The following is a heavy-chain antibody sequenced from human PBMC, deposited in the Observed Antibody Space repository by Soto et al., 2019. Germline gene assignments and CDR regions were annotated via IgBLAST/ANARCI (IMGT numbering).Heavy chain of an antibody. D-gene: IGHD3-10*01. CDR2: ISSSGSTI. J-gene: IGHJ3*02. V-gene: IGHV3-11*01. CDR1: GFTFSDYY. Sequence: GGSLRLSCAASGFTFSDYYMSWIRQAPGKGLEWVSYISSSGSTIYYADSVKGRFTISRDNAKNSLYLQMNSLRAEDTAVYYCAHLWFGEPNDAFDIWGQGTMVTVS. CDR3: AHLWFGEPNDAFDI.